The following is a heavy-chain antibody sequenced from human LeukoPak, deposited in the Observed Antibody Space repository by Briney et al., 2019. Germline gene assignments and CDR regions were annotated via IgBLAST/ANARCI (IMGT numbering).Heavy chain of an antibody. D-gene: IGHD6-19*01. CDR3: AREATYSSGWYYFDY. J-gene: IGHJ4*02. V-gene: IGHV3-53*01. CDR1: GFTVSTTY. Sequence: GGSLRLSCAAPGFTVSTTYMSWVRQAPGKGLEWVSVIYSGGTTYYADSVEGRFTISRDNSKNTLYLQMNSLRAEDTAVYYCAREATYSSGWYYFDYWGQGTLVTVSS. CDR2: IYSGGTT.